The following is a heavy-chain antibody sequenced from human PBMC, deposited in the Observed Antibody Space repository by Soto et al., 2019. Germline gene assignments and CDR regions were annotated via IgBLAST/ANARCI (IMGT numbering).Heavy chain of an antibody. Sequence: QVQLVESGGGVVRPGRSLRLSCVTSGFTFRDYGMHWVRQAPGKGLEWVAGISHHGLKEHYADSVKGRFSVSRDNSKKTGYLHLNSLRVEDTAVYYCAKDWVGGSNKYYFEYWGQGTLVTVSS. J-gene: IGHJ4*02. CDR2: ISHHGLKE. D-gene: IGHD1-26*01. CDR1: GFTFRDYG. CDR3: AKDWVGGSNKYYFEY. V-gene: IGHV3-30*18.